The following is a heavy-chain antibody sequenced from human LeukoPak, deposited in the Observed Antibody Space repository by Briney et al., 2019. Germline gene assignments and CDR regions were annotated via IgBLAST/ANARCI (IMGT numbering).Heavy chain of an antibody. CDR2: INWNGGST. D-gene: IGHD1-26*01. Sequence: PGGTLRLSCAASGFTFDDYGMSWVRQAPGKGLEWVSGINWNGGSTGYADSVKGRFTISRDNAKNSLYLQMNSLRAEETALYYCARDWTPVAATPDPFDYWGQGTLVTVSS. V-gene: IGHV3-20*04. J-gene: IGHJ4*02. CDR1: GFTFDDYG. CDR3: ARDWTPVAATPDPFDY.